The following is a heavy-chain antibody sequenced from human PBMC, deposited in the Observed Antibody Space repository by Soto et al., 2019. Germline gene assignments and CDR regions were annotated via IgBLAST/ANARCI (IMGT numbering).Heavy chain of an antibody. CDR1: GFTFSNYG. D-gene: IGHD1-26*01. V-gene: IGHV3-30*18. CDR3: AKDGDPSYSGSYYFDY. Sequence: PGGSLRLSCAASGFTFSNYGMHWVRQAPGKGLEWVAVISYDGSNKYYADSVKGRFTISRDNSKNTLYLQMNSLRAEDTAVYYCAKDGDPSYSGSYYFDYWGQGTLVTVSS. CDR2: ISYDGSNK. J-gene: IGHJ4*02.